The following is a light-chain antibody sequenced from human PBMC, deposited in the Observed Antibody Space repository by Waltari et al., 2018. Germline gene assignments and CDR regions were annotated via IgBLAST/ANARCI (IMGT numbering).Light chain of an antibody. V-gene: IGKV3-11*01. CDR3: QQRRNWPHT. Sequence: EIVLTQSPATLSLSPGEGATLSCRASQSISNYLAWYQQKSGQAPRLLIYDTSNRATGIPARFSGSGSGTDFTLTISSLEPEDFAIYYCQQRRNWPHTFGEGTKVEIK. CDR1: QSISNY. J-gene: IGKJ4*01. CDR2: DTS.